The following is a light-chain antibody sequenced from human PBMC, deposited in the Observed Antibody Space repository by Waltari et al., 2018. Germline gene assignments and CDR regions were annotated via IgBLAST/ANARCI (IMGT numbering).Light chain of an antibody. V-gene: IGLV2-23*02. Sequence: QSALTHPASVSGSRGQSLTISCTGSSSDIGSYNVVSLYQHHPAKAPKLLIYGVNNRPSGVSNRFSGSKSGNTASLTISGLQAEDEADYYCSSYAGSVVFGGGTKLTVL. J-gene: IGLJ3*02. CDR3: SSYAGSVV. CDR1: SSDIGSYNV. CDR2: GVN.